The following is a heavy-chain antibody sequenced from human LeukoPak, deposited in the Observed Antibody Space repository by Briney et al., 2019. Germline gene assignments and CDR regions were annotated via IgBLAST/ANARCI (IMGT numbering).Heavy chain of an antibody. CDR1: GFTFSGYG. D-gene: IGHD5-18*01. V-gene: IGHV3-30*03. J-gene: IGHJ6*03. Sequence: GRSLRLSCAASGFTFSGYGMHWVRQAPGKGLEWVAVISSDGSNKYYADSVKGRITISRDNSKNTLYVQMNSLRAEDTAVYYCARVFFGTAMNYYYYMDVWGKGTTVTVSS. CDR2: ISSDGSNK. CDR3: ARVFFGTAMNYYYYMDV.